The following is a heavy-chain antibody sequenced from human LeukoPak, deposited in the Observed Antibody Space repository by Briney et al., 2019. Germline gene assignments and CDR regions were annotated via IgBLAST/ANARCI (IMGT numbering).Heavy chain of an antibody. CDR1: GFTFSSYA. CDR3: ARGGYYYDSSGYYHY. D-gene: IGHD3-22*01. CDR2: ISGSGGST. J-gene: IGHJ4*02. V-gene: IGHV3-23*01. Sequence: GGSLRLSCAASGFTFSSYAMSWVRQAPGKGLEWVSAISGSGGSTYYADSVKGRFTISRDNSKNTLYLQMNSLRAEDTAEYYCARGGYYYDSSGYYHYWGQGTLVTVPS.